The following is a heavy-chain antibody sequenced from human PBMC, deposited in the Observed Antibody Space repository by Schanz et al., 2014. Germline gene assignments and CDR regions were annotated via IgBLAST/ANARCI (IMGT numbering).Heavy chain of an antibody. CDR3: ARVREVWFGEYWFDP. D-gene: IGHD3-10*01. J-gene: IGHJ5*02. CDR1: GYTLTHYA. CDR2: INTNTGNP. Sequence: QVQLVESGSELKKPGASVKVSCKASGYTLTHYAMNWVRQAPGQGPEWMGWINTNTGNPTYAQGFTGRFVFSLDTSVSTAYLKISSLKAEDTAVYYCARVREVWFGEYWFDPWGQGTLVTVSS. V-gene: IGHV7-4-1*02.